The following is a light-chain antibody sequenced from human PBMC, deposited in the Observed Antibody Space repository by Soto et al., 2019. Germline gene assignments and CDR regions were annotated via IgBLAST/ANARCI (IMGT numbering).Light chain of an antibody. J-gene: IGKJ4*01. CDR2: DAY. CDR1: QGVGST. Sequence: EIIMTQSPATLSVSPGERVTLSCRASQGVGSTLAWYRQQPGQAPRLLIYDAYIRASGVPARFSGSGSGTEFTLTISGLQYEDFAVYFCQHYKTWPLAFGGGTKVEIK. CDR3: QHYKTWPLA. V-gene: IGKV3-15*01.